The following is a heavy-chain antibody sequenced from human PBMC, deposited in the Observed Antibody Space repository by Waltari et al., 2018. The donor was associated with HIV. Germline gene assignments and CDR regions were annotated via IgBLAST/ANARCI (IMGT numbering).Heavy chain of an antibody. D-gene: IGHD2-15*01. CDR1: GGGFSSYT. V-gene: IGHV1-69*01. CDR2: IIPKFGAT. Sequence: QVQLVQSGAEMKMPESSVKVSCKASGGGFSSYTISWVRQAPGQGLEWMGGIIPKFGATNYEQTFQGRVTISADESTSTVYLELTSLRPDDTAVFYCARGGCSGRTCYSKSFDLWGQGTRVTVSS. CDR3: ARGGCSGRTCYSKSFDL. J-gene: IGHJ3*01.